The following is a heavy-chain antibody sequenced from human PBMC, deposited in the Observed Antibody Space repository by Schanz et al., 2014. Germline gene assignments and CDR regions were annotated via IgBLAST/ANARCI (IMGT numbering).Heavy chain of an antibody. Sequence: EVQLLESGGGLVRPGGSLRLSCAASGFTFSSYTMNWVRQAPGKGLEWVSAISGSGGSTVYADSVKGRFTISRDNSNNTVFLQMNSLRAEDTAVYYCAKDQGSYGSESYSYFDYWGQGTLATVSS. D-gene: IGHD3-10*01. CDR1: GFTFSSYT. CDR3: AKDQGSYGSESYSYFDY. CDR2: ISGSGGST. J-gene: IGHJ4*03. V-gene: IGHV3-23*01.